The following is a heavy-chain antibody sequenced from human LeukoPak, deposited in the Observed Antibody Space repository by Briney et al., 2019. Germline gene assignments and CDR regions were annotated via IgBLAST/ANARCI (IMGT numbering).Heavy chain of an antibody. CDR1: GFTFSSYW. V-gene: IGHV3-30*01. J-gene: IGHJ4*02. D-gene: IGHD3-22*01. CDR2: ISYDGSKK. CDR3: ARDSDYYDRSGYKY. Sequence: PGGSLRLSCAASGFTFSSYWMSWVRQAPGKGLDWVAVISYDGSKKYYADSVKGRFTISRDNSKNTLYLQMNSLRAEDTAVYYCARDSDYYDRSGYKYWGQGTLVTVSS.